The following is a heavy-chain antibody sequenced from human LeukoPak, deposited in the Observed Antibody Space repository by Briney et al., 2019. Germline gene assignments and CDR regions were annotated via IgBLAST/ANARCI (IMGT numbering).Heavy chain of an antibody. V-gene: IGHV1-2*02. J-gene: IGHJ4*02. CDR3: TRDHNWGPDY. Sequence: ASVKVSCKASGYXFTDHYLHWVRQAPGQGLELVGWIRPKSGDIHYAQTFYGRVTLTRDTSINTAYMELTGLTSDDTGVYYCTRDHNWGPDYWGQGTLIIVSS. CDR1: GYXFTDHY. D-gene: IGHD7-27*01. CDR2: IRPKSGDI.